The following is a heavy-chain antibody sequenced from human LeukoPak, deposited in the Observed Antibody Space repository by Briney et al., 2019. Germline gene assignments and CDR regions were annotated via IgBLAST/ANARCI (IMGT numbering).Heavy chain of an antibody. CDR1: GFTFNTYN. Sequence: GGSLRLSCAGSGFTFNTYNMNWVRQAPGKGLEWVSSISSSSSYIYYADSVKGRFTISRDNAKKSLYLQMDSLRAEDTAVYYCARDGGDYGSGSYYAYWGQGTLVTVSS. J-gene: IGHJ4*02. V-gene: IGHV3-21*01. CDR2: ISSSSSYI. CDR3: ARDGGDYGSGSYYAY. D-gene: IGHD3-10*01.